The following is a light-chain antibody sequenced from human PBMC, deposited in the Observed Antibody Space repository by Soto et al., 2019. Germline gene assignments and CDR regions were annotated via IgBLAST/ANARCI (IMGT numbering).Light chain of an antibody. V-gene: IGKV1-12*02. CDR2: AAS. J-gene: IGKJ3*01. CDR3: PQANSFL. Sequence: DIQMTQVTSHVYASVGDGGTITCRASQGISSWLAWYQQKPAKATKLLIYAASSLQSGVPSRFSGSGSGTDFTLTISSLQPEDFATYHCPQANSFLFGPGTKVDIK. CDR1: QGISSW.